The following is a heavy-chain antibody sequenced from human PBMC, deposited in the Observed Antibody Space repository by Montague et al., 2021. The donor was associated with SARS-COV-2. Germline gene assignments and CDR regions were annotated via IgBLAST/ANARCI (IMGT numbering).Heavy chain of an antibody. D-gene: IGHD2-8*01. V-gene: IGHV4-59*01. Sequence: SETLSLTCTVSGGSISGYYWSWIRQSPGKGLEWIGYIYYSGSTKYNPFLESRVTVSVDRSKNRVSLKLSSVTPADTAVYYCARLLRSCSNGVCRTYYYYAMDVWGQGTTVTVSS. CDR1: GGSISGYY. CDR3: ARLLRSCSNGVCRTYYYYAMDV. J-gene: IGHJ6*02. CDR2: IYYSGST.